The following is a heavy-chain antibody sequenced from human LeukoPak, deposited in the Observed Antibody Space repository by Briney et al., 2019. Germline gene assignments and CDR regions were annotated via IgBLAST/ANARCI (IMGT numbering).Heavy chain of an antibody. V-gene: IGHV3-21*01. CDR2: ISSSSSYI. Sequence: PGGSLRLSCAASGFTFSSYSMNWVRQAPGKGLEWVSSISSSSSYIYYADSVKGRFTISRDNAKNSLYLQMNSLRAEDTAVYYCARDHSGYSYGGFYYWGQGTLVTVSS. D-gene: IGHD5-18*01. J-gene: IGHJ4*02. CDR1: GFTFSSYS. CDR3: ARDHSGYSYGGFYY.